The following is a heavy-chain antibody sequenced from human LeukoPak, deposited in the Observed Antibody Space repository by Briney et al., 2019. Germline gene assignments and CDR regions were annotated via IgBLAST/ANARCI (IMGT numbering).Heavy chain of an antibody. J-gene: IGHJ3*02. CDR1: GFTFSSYA. CDR3: AKPRSYYYDAFDI. CDR2: ISGSGGST. D-gene: IGHD1-26*01. V-gene: IGHV3-23*01. Sequence: GGSLRLSCAASGFTFSSYAMSWVRQAPGKGLEWVSAISGSGGSTYYADSVKGRFTISRDKSKNTLYLQMNSLRAEDTAVYYCAKPRSYYYDAFDIWGQGTMVTVSS.